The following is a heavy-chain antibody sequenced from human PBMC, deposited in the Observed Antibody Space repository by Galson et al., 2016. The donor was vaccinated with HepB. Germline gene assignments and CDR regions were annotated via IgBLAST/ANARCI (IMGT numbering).Heavy chain of an antibody. D-gene: IGHD3-22*01. Sequence: SLRLSCAASGFTFSTYNMNWVRQAPGEGLEWISGISGSGGSTFYADSVKGRFTISRDKSKNTLYLQMNSLRAEDTAVYHCAKSPWYDSSGYYYFDYWGQGTLVTVSS. CDR3: AKSPWYDSSGYYYFDY. V-gene: IGHV3-23*01. J-gene: IGHJ4*02. CDR2: ISGSGGST. CDR1: GFTFSTYN.